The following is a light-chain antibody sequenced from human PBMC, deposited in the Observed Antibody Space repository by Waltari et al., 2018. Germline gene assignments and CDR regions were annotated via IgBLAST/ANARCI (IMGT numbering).Light chain of an antibody. V-gene: IGKV3-20*01. Sequence: EIVLTQSPGTASLSPGDRVTLPCRASQSVGSSSLAWYQQKPGQAPRLVIYRASRRATGIPDRFSGSGSGTDFSLTISRMEPEDVAVYYCQQHGTLPATFGQGTEVEIK. CDR1: QSVGSSS. CDR2: RAS. CDR3: QQHGTLPAT. J-gene: IGKJ1*01.